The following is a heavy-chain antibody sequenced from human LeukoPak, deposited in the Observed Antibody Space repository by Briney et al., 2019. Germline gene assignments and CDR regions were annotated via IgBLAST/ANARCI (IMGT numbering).Heavy chain of an antibody. Sequence: PSETLSLTCTVSGGSISSYYWSWVRQPPGKGLEWIGYIYFSGSTNYNPSLKSRVTISVDTSKNQFSLTLSSVTAADTAVYYCARVAVVPAAISFDYWGQGTLVTVSS. CDR1: GGSISSYY. D-gene: IGHD2-2*02. V-gene: IGHV4-59*01. CDR2: IYFSGST. J-gene: IGHJ4*02. CDR3: ARVAVVPAAISFDY.